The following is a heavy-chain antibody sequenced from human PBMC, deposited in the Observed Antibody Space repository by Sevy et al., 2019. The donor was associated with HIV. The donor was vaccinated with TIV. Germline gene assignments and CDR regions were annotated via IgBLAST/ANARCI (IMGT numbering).Heavy chain of an antibody. CDR1: GFTFSNAW. V-gene: IGHV3-15*01. Sequence: GGSLRLSCAASGFTFSNAWMSWVRQAPGKGLEWVGRIKSKTDGGTTDYAAPVKGRFTIPRDDSKNTLYLQMNSLKTEDTAVYYCTTVRLLWFGELTPNDAFDIWGQGTMVTVSS. CDR2: IKSKTDGGTT. CDR3: TTVRLLWFGELTPNDAFDI. D-gene: IGHD3-10*01. J-gene: IGHJ3*02.